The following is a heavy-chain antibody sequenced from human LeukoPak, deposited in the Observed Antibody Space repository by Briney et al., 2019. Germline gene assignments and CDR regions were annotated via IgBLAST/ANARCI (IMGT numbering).Heavy chain of an antibody. CDR2: INSVGSEG. V-gene: IGHV3-7*03. D-gene: IGHD6-6*01. CDR3: ARSSYSSSSSV. CDR1: EFTFSAYW. J-gene: IGHJ3*01. Sequence: PGGSLRLSCAASEFTFSAYWMHWVRQAPGKGLEWVASINSVGSEGYYADVVKGRFTISRDNAKNSLYLQINSLRAEDTAVYYCARSSYSSSSSVWGQGTMVTVSS.